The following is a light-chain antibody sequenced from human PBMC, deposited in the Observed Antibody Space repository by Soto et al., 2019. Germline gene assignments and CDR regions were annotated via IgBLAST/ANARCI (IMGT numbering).Light chain of an antibody. Sequence: EIVLSQSPGTLSLSTGERATLSCRASQSVGRNYLAWYQQKPGQAPRVLIYNASNRATGIPDRFSGSGSGTDFTLTISRLEPEDFAVYYCHQYAYSPWTFGQGTKVDIK. CDR1: QSVGRNY. J-gene: IGKJ1*01. V-gene: IGKV3-20*01. CDR2: NAS. CDR3: HQYAYSPWT.